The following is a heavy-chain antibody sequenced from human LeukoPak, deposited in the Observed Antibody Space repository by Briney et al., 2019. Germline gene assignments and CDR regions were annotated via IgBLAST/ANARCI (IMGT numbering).Heavy chain of an antibody. J-gene: IGHJ1*01. D-gene: IGHD6-6*01. CDR3: ARTTTSQIADRYFQH. CDR1: GGSISSGGYY. V-gene: IGHV4-31*03. CDR2: IYYSGST. Sequence: SQTLSLTCTVSGGSISSGGYYWSWIRQHPGKGLEWIGYIYYSGSTYYNPSLKSRVTISVDTSKNQFSLKLSSVTAADTAVYYCARTTTSQIADRYFQHWGQGTLVTVSS.